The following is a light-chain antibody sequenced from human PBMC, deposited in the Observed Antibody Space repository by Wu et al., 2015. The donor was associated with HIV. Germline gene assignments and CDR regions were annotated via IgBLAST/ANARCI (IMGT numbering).Light chain of an antibody. J-gene: IGKJ4*01. CDR3: QQYGSSPPYT. CDR1: QSVRSAF. Sequence: EIVLTQSPATLSLSPGDRATLSCRASQSVRSAFLAWYQHKPGQAPRLLIYGSSNRAHWASQTDSVAVGRGQTSLSPSADWSLKILRLYYCQQYGSSPPYTFGGGTKVEIK. V-gene: IGKV3-20*01. CDR2: GSS.